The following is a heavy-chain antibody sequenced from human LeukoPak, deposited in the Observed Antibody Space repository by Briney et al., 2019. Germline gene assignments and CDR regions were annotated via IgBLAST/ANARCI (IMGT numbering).Heavy chain of an antibody. Sequence: GGSLRLSCVASGFTFSGFAIIWARQVPGKGLEWFSSISAGSTNKYYADSVKSRSTISRDNSKNTLYLQMSGQSAEDTARYCCGKGRGVAGAAGPDHWGQGTLVTVSS. V-gene: IGHV3-23*01. D-gene: IGHD2-15*01. CDR1: GFTFSGFA. CDR2: ISAGSTNK. CDR3: GKGRGVAGAAGPDH. J-gene: IGHJ4*02.